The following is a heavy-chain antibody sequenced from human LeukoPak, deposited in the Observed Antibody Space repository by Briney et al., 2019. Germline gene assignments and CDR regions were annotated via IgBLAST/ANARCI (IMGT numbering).Heavy chain of an antibody. Sequence: PGGSLRLSCAASGFTFSSYGMHWVRQAPGKGLEWVAFIRYDGSNKYYADSVKGRFTISRDNSKNTLYLQINSLRAEDTAVYYCAKLGFGEPIGDYWGQGTLATVSS. CDR2: IRYDGSNK. CDR1: GFTFSSYG. D-gene: IGHD3-10*01. CDR3: AKLGFGEPIGDY. J-gene: IGHJ4*02. V-gene: IGHV3-30*02.